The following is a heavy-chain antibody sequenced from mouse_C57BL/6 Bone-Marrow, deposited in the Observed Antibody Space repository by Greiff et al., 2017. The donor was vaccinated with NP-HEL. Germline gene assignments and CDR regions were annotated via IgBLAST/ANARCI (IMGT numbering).Heavy chain of an antibody. J-gene: IGHJ2*01. CDR3: ASDYYGSSYFDY. Sequence: QVHVKQSGAELMKPGASVKLSCKATGYTFTGNWIEWVKQRPGHGLEWIGEILPGSGNTYYNERFKGKATFTADPSSNTAYMQLSSLTTEDSAIYYGASDYYGSSYFDYWGQGTTLTVSS. CDR1: GYTFTGNW. V-gene: IGHV1-9*01. D-gene: IGHD1-1*01. CDR2: ILPGSGNT.